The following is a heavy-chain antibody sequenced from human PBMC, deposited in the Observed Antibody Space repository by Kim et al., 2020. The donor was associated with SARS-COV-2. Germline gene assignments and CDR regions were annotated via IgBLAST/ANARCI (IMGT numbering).Heavy chain of an antibody. CDR1: GGSFSGYY. CDR3: ARGDRVWGVDYYYGMDV. CDR2: IKHSGST. J-gene: IGHJ6*02. V-gene: IGHV4-34*01. D-gene: IGHD3-16*01. Sequence: SETLSLTCAVYGGSFSGYYWSWIRQPPGKGLEWIGEIKHSGSTNYNPSLKSRVTISVDTSKNQFPLKLSSVTAADTAVYYCARGDRVWGVDYYYGMDVWGQGTTVTVSS.